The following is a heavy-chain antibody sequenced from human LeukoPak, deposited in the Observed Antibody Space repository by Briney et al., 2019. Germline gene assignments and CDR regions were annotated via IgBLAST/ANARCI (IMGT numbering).Heavy chain of an antibody. CDR3: ARVGGVAVAFDY. V-gene: IGHV1-46*01. Sequence: ASVKVSCKASGYTFTSYYMHWVRHAPGQGLEWRGIISPSGGSTSYAQKFQGRVTMTRDTSTSTVYMELSSLRSEDTAVYYCARVGGVAVAFDYWGQGTLVTVSS. CDR1: GYTFTSYY. J-gene: IGHJ4*02. D-gene: IGHD6-19*01. CDR2: ISPSGGST.